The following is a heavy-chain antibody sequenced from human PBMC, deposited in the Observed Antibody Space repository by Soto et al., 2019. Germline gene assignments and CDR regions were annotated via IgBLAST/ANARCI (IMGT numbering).Heavy chain of an antibody. Sequence: PGGSLRLSCAASGLTFSDHGMQWVRQAPGKGLEGVAAISDDGSKQYYAEFVKGRFSISRDNSKNTLYLQMDSLRTEDTAMDYCAKGGGYTYGSSWWHFDPWGRGTLVTVSS. J-gene: IGHJ2*01. D-gene: IGHD5-18*01. CDR3: AKGGGYTYGSSWWHFDP. V-gene: IGHV3-30*18. CDR2: ISDDGSKQ. CDR1: GLTFSDHG.